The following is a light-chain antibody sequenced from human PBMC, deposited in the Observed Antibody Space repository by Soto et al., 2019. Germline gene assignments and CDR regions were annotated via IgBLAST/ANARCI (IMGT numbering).Light chain of an antibody. CDR2: GAS. Sequence: EIVMTQSPATLSVSPGERATLSCRASQSVSSNLAWYQQKPGQAPRLLIYGASTRATGIPARFSGSGSGTEFTLTISSLQSEDFAVYYCQQYNNWPETFGQGTKEGIK. V-gene: IGKV3-15*01. J-gene: IGKJ1*01. CDR3: QQYNNWPET. CDR1: QSVSSN.